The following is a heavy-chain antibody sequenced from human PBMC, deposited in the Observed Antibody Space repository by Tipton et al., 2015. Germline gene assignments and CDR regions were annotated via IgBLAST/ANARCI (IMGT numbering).Heavy chain of an antibody. J-gene: IGHJ4*02. Sequence: GSLRLSCAASGFTFSDYWMHWIRQDPGKGLMWVSRISIDGGSTSYAESVKGRFTISRDNAKNTLFLQMNNLRAEDTAVYYCARDMGPIMVTEKYDYWGQGTLVTVSS. CDR3: ARDMGPIMVTEKYDY. CDR2: ISIDGGST. D-gene: IGHD2-21*02. CDR1: GFTFSDYW. V-gene: IGHV3-74*01.